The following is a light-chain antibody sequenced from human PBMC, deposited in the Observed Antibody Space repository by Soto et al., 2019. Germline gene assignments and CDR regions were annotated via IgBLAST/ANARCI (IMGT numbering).Light chain of an antibody. V-gene: IGKV3-15*01. CDR2: SAS. J-gene: IGKJ1*01. CDR1: QSVSSN. CDR3: QQYNNWSWT. Sequence: EIVMTQSPATLSVSPGERATLSCSASQSVSSNLGWYQQKPGQAPRLLIYSASTRATGIPARFSGSGSGTECTLTISSLQCEDFAVYYWQQYNNWSWTFGQGTKVEI.